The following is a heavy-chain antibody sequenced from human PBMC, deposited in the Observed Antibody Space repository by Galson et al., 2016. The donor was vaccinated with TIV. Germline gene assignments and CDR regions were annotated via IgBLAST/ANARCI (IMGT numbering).Heavy chain of an antibody. J-gene: IGHJ6*02. V-gene: IGHV3-23*01. CDR1: GFSFSIFA. D-gene: IGHD3-22*01. Sequence: SLRLSCAASGFSFSIFAMTWVRQAPGMGLEWVSAISGGGGSKYYADSVKGRFTISRDNSKNTLFLQMNSLRAEDTAIYYCTKVPSSGFSYYYGLDVWGQGTTVIVSS. CDR2: ISGGGGSK. CDR3: TKVPSSGFSYYYGLDV.